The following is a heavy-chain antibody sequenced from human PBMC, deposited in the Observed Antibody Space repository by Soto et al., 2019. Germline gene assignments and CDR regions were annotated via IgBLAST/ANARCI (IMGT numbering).Heavy chain of an antibody. CDR1: GGTFSSYA. V-gene: IGHV1-69*04. CDR2: IIPTLGLT. CDR3: ARAPIVPPEGFDP. Sequence: SVKVSCKASGGTFSSYAISWVRQAPGQGLEWVGRIIPTLGLTNYAQKFKGRITITADKSTYTAYLELSSLSSEDTAIYYCARAPIVPPEGFDPWGQGTLVTVSS. J-gene: IGHJ5*02. D-gene: IGHD2-2*01.